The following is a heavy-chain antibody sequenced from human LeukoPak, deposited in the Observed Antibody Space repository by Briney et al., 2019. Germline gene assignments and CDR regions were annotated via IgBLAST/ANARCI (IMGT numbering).Heavy chain of an antibody. CDR3: ARESGAYYDFWSGYYTPLDY. V-gene: IGHV1-69*13. CDR2: IIPIFGTA. D-gene: IGHD3-3*01. Sequence: ASVKVSCKASGGTFSSYAISWVRQAPGQGLEWMGGIIPIFGTANYAQKFQGRVTITADESTSTAYMELSSLRSEDTAVYYCARESGAYYDFWSGYYTPLDYWGQGTLVTVSS. CDR1: GGTFSSYA. J-gene: IGHJ4*02.